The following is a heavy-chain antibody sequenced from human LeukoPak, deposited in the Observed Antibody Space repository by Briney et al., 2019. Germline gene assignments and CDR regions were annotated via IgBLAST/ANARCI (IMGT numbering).Heavy chain of an antibody. D-gene: IGHD3-22*01. Sequence: SQTLSLTCTVSGGSISSGSYYWSWIRQPAGKGLEWIGRIYTSGSTNYNPSLKSRVTVSVDTSKNQFSLKLSSVTAADTAVYYCAKAVVPVISQHYFDYWGQGTLVTVSS. CDR1: GGSISSGSYY. CDR2: IYTSGST. J-gene: IGHJ4*02. V-gene: IGHV4-61*02. CDR3: AKAVVPVISQHYFDY.